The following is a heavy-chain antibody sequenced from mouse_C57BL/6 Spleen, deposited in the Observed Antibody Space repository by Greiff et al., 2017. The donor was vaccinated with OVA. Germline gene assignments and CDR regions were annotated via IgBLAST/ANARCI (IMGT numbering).Heavy chain of an antibody. J-gene: IGHJ2*01. D-gene: IGHD2-1*01. CDR3: ARSGNGNPFDY. CDR1: GYAFSSSW. Sequence: QVQLKQSGPELVKPGASVKISCKASGYAFSSSWMNWVKQRPGKGLEWIGRIYPGDGDTNYNGKFKGKATLTADKSSSTAYMKLRSLTSEDSAVYFCARSGNGNPFDYWGQGTTLTVSS. V-gene: IGHV1-82*01. CDR2: IYPGDGDT.